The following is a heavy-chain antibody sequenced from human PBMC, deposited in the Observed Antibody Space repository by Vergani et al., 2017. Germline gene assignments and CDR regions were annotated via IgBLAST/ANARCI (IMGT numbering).Heavy chain of an antibody. J-gene: IGHJ4*02. Sequence: QVLLVQSGAEVKKPGASVRVSCKTSGYTFTRTGISWVRQAPGQGLEWMAWISPDSGDTKYSQKFQGRVTLTTDILTDTAYMEMQSLTSDDSAVYYCAXDQQVFQFGDLDYWGQGTLVIVSS. CDR3: AXDQQVFQFGDLDY. CDR2: ISPDSGDT. V-gene: IGHV1-18*01. D-gene: IGHD6-6*01. CDR1: GYTFTRTG.